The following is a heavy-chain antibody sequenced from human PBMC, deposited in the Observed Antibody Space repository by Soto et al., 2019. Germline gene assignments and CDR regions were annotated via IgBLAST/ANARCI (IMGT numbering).Heavy chain of an antibody. CDR1: GGSISSSSYY. CDR3: ARHETYYGSGSYYFDY. D-gene: IGHD3-10*01. V-gene: IGHV4-39*01. J-gene: IGHJ4*02. Sequence: SETLSLTCTVSGGSISSSSYYWGWIRQPPGKGLEWIGSIYYSGSTYYNPSLKSRVTISVDTSKNQFSLKLSSVTAADTAVYYCARHETYYGSGSYYFDYWGQGTLVTVSS. CDR2: IYYSGST.